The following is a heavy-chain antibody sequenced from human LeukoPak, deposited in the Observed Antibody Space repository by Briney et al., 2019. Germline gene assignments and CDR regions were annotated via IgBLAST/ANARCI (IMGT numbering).Heavy chain of an antibody. V-gene: IGHV4-59*01. CDR3: ASSANYYGSGSPRFDP. Sequence: SETLSLTCTVSGGSISSYYWSWIRQPPGKGLEWIGYIYYSGSTNYNPSLKSRVTISVDTSKNQFSLKLSSVTAADTAVCYCASSANYYGSGSPRFDPWGQGTPVTVSS. CDR1: GGSISSYY. D-gene: IGHD3-10*01. CDR2: IYYSGST. J-gene: IGHJ5*02.